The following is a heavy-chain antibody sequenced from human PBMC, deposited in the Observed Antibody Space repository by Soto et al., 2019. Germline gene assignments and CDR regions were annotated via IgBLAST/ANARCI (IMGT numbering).Heavy chain of an antibody. CDR1: GFTFSSYV. V-gene: IGHV3-23*01. CDR2: ISVSGVGT. J-gene: IGHJ4*02. D-gene: IGHD3-3*01. CDR3: TTGIAYYEFEF. Sequence: EVQLLESGGSLVQPGGSLRLSCAASGFTFSSYVMSWVRQAPGKGPEWVSGISVSGVGTYYADSVKGRFTISRDNSKNTLYLQMNSLRAGDTALYFCTTGIAYYEFEFWGQGTLVTVSS.